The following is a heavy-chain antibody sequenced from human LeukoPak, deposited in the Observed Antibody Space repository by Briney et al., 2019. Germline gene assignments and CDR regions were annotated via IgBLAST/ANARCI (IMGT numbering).Heavy chain of an antibody. J-gene: IGHJ1*01. CDR3: ARDSSSWYVSEH. CDR2: INWNGGST. CDR1: GFTFSRDS. Sequence: GGSLRLSCAASGFTFSRDSMNWVRQAPGKGLEWVSGINWNGGSTGYADSVKGRFTISRDNAKNSLYLQMNSLRAEDTALYYCARDSSSWYVSEHWGQGTLVTVSS. V-gene: IGHV3-20*04. D-gene: IGHD6-13*01.